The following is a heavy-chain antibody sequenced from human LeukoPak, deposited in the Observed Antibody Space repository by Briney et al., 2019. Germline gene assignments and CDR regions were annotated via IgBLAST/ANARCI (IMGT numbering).Heavy chain of an antibody. J-gene: IGHJ4*02. V-gene: IGHV3-48*03. CDR1: GFTFSNYN. CDR3: ATSRVFDY. Sequence: GGSLRLSCAASGFTFSNYNVNWVRQAPGKGLEWVSSMSGSGDTTEYAASVKGRFTISRDNAKKTLYLEMNSLRMEDTAIYYCATSRVFDYWGQGTLVTVSS. CDR2: MSGSGDTT.